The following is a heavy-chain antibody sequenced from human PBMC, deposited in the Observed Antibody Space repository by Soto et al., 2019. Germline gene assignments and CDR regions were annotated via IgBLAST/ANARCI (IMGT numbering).Heavy chain of an antibody. V-gene: IGHV1-8*01. Sequence: QVQLVQSGAEVKKPGASVKVSCKASGYTFTSYDINWVRQATGQGLEWMGWMNPNSGNTGYAQKFQGRVTMTRNTSMSTAYMELSSLRSEDTAVYYCAGYSNPFFYYYGMDVWGQGTTVTVSS. CDR2: MNPNSGNT. CDR1: GYTFTSYD. J-gene: IGHJ6*02. CDR3: AGYSNPFFYYYGMDV. D-gene: IGHD4-4*01.